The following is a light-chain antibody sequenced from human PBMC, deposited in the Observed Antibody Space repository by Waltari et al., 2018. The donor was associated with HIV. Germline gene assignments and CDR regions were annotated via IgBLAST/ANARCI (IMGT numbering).Light chain of an antibody. J-gene: IGKJ1*01. CDR3: QQYGDTSVT. Sequence: EVVLMQSPGTLSLSPGERATLSCRASQTVTTDYFAWYQHKSGQTPRRHIYGAWKRATALPDRFIGSGSGTDFTLSITRLEPEDFATYYCQQYGDTSVTFGQGTKVEL. CDR2: GAW. V-gene: IGKV3-20*01. CDR1: QTVTTDY.